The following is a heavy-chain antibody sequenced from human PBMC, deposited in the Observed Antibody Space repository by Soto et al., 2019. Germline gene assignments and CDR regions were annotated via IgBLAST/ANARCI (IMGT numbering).Heavy chain of an antibody. CDR1: GGTPSSFIKYP. CDR3: ARRDTSGFLRYFDN. Sequence: GGSVKVSFQASGGTPSSFIKYPIKWVRQAPGQGLEWMGGIVPNVGTVNYAQKFQGRVTVTADKSTGTAYMELSSLRSEDTALYYCARRDTSGFLRYFDNWGQGTLVTVSS. CDR2: IVPNVGTV. J-gene: IGHJ4*03. D-gene: IGHD3-3*01. V-gene: IGHV1-69*06.